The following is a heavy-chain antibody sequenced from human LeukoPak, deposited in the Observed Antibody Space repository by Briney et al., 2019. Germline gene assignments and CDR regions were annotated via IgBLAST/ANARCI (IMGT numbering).Heavy chain of an antibody. CDR1: GGSFSGYY. V-gene: IGHV4-34*01. CDR2: INHSGST. Sequence: SETLSLTCAVYGGSFSGYYWSWIRQPPGKGLEWIGEINHSGSTNYNPSLKSRVTISVDTSKNQFSLKLSSVTAADTAVYYCARHASQWAGNYYYYYMDVWGKGTTVTISS. D-gene: IGHD2-8*01. J-gene: IGHJ6*03. CDR3: ARHASQWAGNYYYYYMDV.